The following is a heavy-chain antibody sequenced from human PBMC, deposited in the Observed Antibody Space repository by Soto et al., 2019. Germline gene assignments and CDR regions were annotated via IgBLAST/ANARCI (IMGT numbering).Heavy chain of an antibody. Sequence: ASVKVSCKVSGYTLTELSMHWVRQAPGKGLEWMGGFDPEDGETIYAQKFQGRVTMTEDTSTDTAYMVLSSLRSEDTAVYYCASNGKLGSYYYYYMDVWGKGTTVTVSS. CDR1: GYTLTELS. J-gene: IGHJ6*03. CDR2: FDPEDGET. D-gene: IGHD7-27*01. V-gene: IGHV1-24*01. CDR3: ASNGKLGSYYYYYMDV.